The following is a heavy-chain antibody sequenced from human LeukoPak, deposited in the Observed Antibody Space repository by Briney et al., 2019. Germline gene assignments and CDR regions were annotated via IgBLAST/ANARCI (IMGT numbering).Heavy chain of an antibody. Sequence: ASVKVSCKASGYTFTGYCMHWVRQAPGQGLEWMGWINPNSGGTNYAQKFQGRVTMTRDTSISTAYMELSRLRSDDTAVYYCARAGRYQLLPRVNWFDPWGQGTLVTVSS. CDR2: INPNSGGT. D-gene: IGHD2-2*01. CDR1: GYTFTGYC. CDR3: ARAGRYQLLPRVNWFDP. V-gene: IGHV1-2*02. J-gene: IGHJ5*02.